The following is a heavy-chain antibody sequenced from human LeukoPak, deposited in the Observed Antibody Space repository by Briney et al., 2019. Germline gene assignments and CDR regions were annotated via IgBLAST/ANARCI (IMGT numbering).Heavy chain of an antibody. CDR2: IYPGDSHT. J-gene: IGHJ5*02. Sequence: GESLKISCKGSGYSFPNYWIGWVRQMPGKGLEWMGIIYPGDSHTRYSPSFQDQVTISVNKSISTAYLQWSSLKASDTAMYYCARGPYAYTSSATLGSYNWFDPWGQGSLVTVSS. CDR3: ARGPYAYTSSATLGSYNWFDP. D-gene: IGHD2-2*02. CDR1: GYSFPNYW. V-gene: IGHV5-51*01.